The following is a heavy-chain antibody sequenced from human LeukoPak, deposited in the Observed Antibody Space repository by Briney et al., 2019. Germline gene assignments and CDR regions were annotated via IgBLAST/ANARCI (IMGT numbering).Heavy chain of an antibody. CDR3: AKGRIQSYMAPEY. CDR1: GFTFSTFG. J-gene: IGHJ4*02. CDR2: ITGSGATT. V-gene: IGHV3-23*01. D-gene: IGHD5-18*01. Sequence: GGSLRLSCAASGFTFSTFGMSWVRRAPGKGPEWVSGITGSGATTYYADSVKGRFTISRDNSQNTLYLQMNTLRAEDTAVYYCAKGRIQSYMAPEYWGQGTLVTVSS.